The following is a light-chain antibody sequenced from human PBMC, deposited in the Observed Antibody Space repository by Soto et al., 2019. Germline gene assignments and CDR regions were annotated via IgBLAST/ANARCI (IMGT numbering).Light chain of an antibody. V-gene: IGKV1-39*01. CDR1: QSISNH. CDR2: AAS. CDR3: PQSYSSPPT. J-gene: IGKJ1*01. Sequence: DIQMTHSPSSLSASVEDRVIITCRASQSISNHLNWYQQKPGKAPKLLIFAASSLQSGVPSRFSGSRSGPDFTLTISSLQPEDFATYYRPQSYSSPPTFGHVIQVDIX.